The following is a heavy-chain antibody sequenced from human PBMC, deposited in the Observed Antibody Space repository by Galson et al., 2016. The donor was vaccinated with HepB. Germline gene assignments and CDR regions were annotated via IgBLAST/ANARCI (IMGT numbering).Heavy chain of an antibody. J-gene: IGHJ6*02. CDR2: VVGSGSKT. CDR1: GFVFSAFD. D-gene: IGHD3-10*01. Sequence: SLRLSCAASGFVFSAFDMNWVRQAPGRGLEWVSTVVGSGSKTFYADSVKGRFTVSRATSRNTLHLQMIGLRAEDTAVYYCAKRGSSGFVNYYGMDVWGQGTTVTVSS. V-gene: IGHV3-23*01. CDR3: AKRGSSGFVNYYGMDV.